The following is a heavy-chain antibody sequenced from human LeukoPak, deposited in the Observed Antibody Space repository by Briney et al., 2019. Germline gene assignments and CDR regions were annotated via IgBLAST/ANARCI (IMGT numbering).Heavy chain of an antibody. CDR2: ISSSSSYI. CDR1: GFTFSSYS. CDR3: ARVMLYGSGSLGLHGMDV. D-gene: IGHD3-10*01. J-gene: IGHJ6*02. Sequence: GGSLRLSCAASGFTFSSYSMNWVRQAPGKGLEWVSSISSSSSYIYYADSVKGRFTISRDNAKNSLYLQMNSLRAEDTAVYYCARVMLYGSGSLGLHGMDVWGQGTTVTVSS. V-gene: IGHV3-21*01.